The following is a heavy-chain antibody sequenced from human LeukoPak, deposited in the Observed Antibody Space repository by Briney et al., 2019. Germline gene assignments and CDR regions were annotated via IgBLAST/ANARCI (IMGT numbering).Heavy chain of an antibody. CDR3: AKGESNWDYYFDY. CDR2: ISSSGGST. V-gene: IGHV3-23*01. D-gene: IGHD7-27*01. CDR1: GFTYSSYA. J-gene: IGHJ4*02. Sequence: GGPLRLSCAASGFTYSSYAMSWVRQAPGKGLEWVSAISSSGGSTYYADSVKGRFTISRDNSKNTLFLQMNSLRAEDTAVYYCAKGESNWDYYFDYWGRGTLVTVSS.